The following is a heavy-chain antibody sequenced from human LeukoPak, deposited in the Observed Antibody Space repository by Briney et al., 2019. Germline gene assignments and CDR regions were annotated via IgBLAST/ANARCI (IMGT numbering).Heavy chain of an antibody. CDR3: AKDRGYIVVVPAYYFDY. CDR2: ISYDGSNK. CDR1: GIPLNSHG. Sequence: PGRAPELFLAAAGIPLNSHGMHRGRQAPGKGLEWGAGISYDGSNKYYADSVKGRFTISRDNSKNTLYLQMNSLRAEDTAVYYCAKDRGYIVVVPAYYFDYWGQGTLVTVSS. V-gene: IGHV3-30*18. J-gene: IGHJ4*02. D-gene: IGHD2-2*01.